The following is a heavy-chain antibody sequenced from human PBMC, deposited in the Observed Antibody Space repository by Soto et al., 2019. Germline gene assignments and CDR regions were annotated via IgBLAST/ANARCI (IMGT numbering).Heavy chain of an antibody. D-gene: IGHD4-4*01. CDR2: INPKSDDT. CDR3: ARKHSLDYIRWGLHP. V-gene: IGHV1-2*02. J-gene: IGHJ5*02. CDR1: GYPSSDNQ. Sequence: GASVKVSCKASGYPSSDNQIHWLRRAPGQGLEWMGRINPKSDDTNYAQKFQGRVTMTRDTSIDTAYLELTGLTSDDTATYYCARKHSLDYIRWGLHPWGQGPLVTVSS.